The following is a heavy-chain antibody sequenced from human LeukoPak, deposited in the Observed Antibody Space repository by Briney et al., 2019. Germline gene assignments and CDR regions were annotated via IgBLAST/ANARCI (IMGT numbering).Heavy chain of an antibody. J-gene: IGHJ4*02. D-gene: IGHD5-18*01. CDR1: GGSISIKNW. CDR2: MYHTGST. Sequence: KPSGTLSLTCAVSGGSISIKNWWIWVRQPPGKGLEWIGEMYHTGSTNYNPSLKSRLTMSVDKAKNHFSLNLTSVTAADTAVYYCARGGSVDTPIIKAAVSWGQGTLVTVSS. V-gene: IGHV4-4*02. CDR3: ARGGSVDTPIIKAAVS.